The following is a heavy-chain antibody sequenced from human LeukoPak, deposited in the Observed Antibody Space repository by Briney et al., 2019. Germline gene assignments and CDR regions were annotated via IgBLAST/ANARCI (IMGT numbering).Heavy chain of an antibody. Sequence: ESGPALVNPRQTLTLTFTFPGFSLSTSGMCVSWIRQPPGKALEWLALIDWDDDKYYSTSLKTRLTISKDTSKNQVVLTMTNMDPVDTATYYCARVRQTVTTFLDYWGQGTLVTVSS. D-gene: IGHD4-17*01. J-gene: IGHJ4*02. CDR2: IDWDDDK. CDR1: GFSLSTSGMC. V-gene: IGHV2-70*01. CDR3: ARVRQTVTTFLDY.